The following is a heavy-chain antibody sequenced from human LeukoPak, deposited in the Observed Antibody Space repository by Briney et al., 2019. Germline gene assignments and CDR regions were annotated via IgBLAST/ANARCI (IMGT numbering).Heavy chain of an antibody. D-gene: IGHD3-3*01. Sequence: SETLSLTCTVSGGSISSYYWSWIRQPPGKGLEWIGYIYYSGSTYYNPSLKSRVTISVDTSKNQFSLKLSSVTAADTAVYYCARHGGEVRFFDYWGQGTLVTVSS. CDR2: IYYSGST. V-gene: IGHV4-59*08. CDR1: GGSISSYY. J-gene: IGHJ4*02. CDR3: ARHGGEVRFFDY.